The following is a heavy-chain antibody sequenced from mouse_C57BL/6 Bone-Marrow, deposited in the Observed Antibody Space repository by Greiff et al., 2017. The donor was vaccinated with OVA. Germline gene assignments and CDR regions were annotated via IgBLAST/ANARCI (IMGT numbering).Heavy chain of an antibody. D-gene: IGHD2-5*01. Sequence: QVQLQQPGAELVKPGASVKMSCKASGYTFTSYWITWVKQRPGQGLEWIGDIYPGSGSTNYNEKFKSKATLTVDTSSSTAYMQLSRLTSEDSAVYYCASHLSYYSNYYFDYWGQGTTLTVSS. CDR3: ASHLSYYSNYYFDY. J-gene: IGHJ2*01. CDR1: GYTFTSYW. CDR2: IYPGSGST. V-gene: IGHV1-55*01.